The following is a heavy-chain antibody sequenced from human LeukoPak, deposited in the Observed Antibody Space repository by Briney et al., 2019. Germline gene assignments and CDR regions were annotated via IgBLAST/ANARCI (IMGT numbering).Heavy chain of an antibody. V-gene: IGHV4-61*08. Sequence: SETLSLTCTVSGGSISSGGYYWSWIRQSPGKGLEWIGEVNHSGSTNCNPSLKSRVTISADTSKNQFSLKLSSVTAADTAVYYCARAVGSSGWFDYWGQGTLVTVSS. J-gene: IGHJ4*02. CDR1: GGSISSGGYY. CDR2: VNHSGST. D-gene: IGHD6-19*01. CDR3: ARAVGSSGWFDY.